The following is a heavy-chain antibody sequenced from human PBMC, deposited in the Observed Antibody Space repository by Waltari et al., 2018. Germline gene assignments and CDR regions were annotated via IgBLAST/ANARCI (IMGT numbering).Heavy chain of an antibody. D-gene: IGHD3-10*01. CDR3: ARFKPQYYYGSGSYYRRDYYYYYGMDV. Sequence: QVQLQESGPGRVKPSETLSLPCTGSVGSISSHYWSWIRQPPGKGLEGIGDIYYSGSTNYNPSLKSRVTISVDTSKNQFSLKLSSVTAADTAVYYCARFKPQYYYGSGSYYRRDYYYYYGMDVWGQGTTVTVSS. CDR1: VGSISSHY. V-gene: IGHV4-59*11. J-gene: IGHJ6*02. CDR2: IYYSGST.